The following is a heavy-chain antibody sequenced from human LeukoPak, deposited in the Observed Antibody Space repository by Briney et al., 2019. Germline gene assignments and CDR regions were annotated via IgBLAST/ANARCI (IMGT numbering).Heavy chain of an antibody. Sequence: GGSLRLSCAASGFTFDDYAMHWVRQAPGKGLDWVSGVSWNSVTIVYADSVKGRFTISRDNAKNSLYLQMNNLRAEDMALYYCAKDEFVASDFTGAFDIWGQGTMVTVSS. D-gene: IGHD2-8*02. CDR1: GFTFDDYA. V-gene: IGHV3-9*03. CDR2: VSWNSVTI. J-gene: IGHJ3*02. CDR3: AKDEFVASDFTGAFDI.